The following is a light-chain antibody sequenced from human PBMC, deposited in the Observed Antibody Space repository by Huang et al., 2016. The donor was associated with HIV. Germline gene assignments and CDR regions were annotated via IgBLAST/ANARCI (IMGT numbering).Light chain of an antibody. CDR2: LGS. CDR1: QSLLHSNGYNY. Sequence: DIVMTQSPLSLAVTPGEPASISCRSSQSLLHSNGYNYLDWYLQKPGQSPQLLIYLGSNRAAGVPDRFSGSGSGADFTLKISIVEAEDVGVYYCMQALQTPRTFGQGTKVEIK. J-gene: IGKJ1*01. V-gene: IGKV2-28*01. CDR3: MQALQTPRT.